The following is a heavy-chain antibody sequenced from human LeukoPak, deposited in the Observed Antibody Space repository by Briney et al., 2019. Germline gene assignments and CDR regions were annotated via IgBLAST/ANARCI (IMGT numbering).Heavy chain of an antibody. CDR3: ARVATFSYYFDY. D-gene: IGHD5-24*01. CDR2: IHFSGKT. J-gene: IGHJ4*02. CDR1: GASVSSGSYF. Sequence: SETLSLTCTVSGASVSSGSYFWGWIRQTPGKGLEWIGTIHFSGKTYYNPSLKSRVTISVDTSKNQFSLKLSSVTAADTAVYYCARVATFSYYFDYWGQGTLVTVSS. V-gene: IGHV4-39*07.